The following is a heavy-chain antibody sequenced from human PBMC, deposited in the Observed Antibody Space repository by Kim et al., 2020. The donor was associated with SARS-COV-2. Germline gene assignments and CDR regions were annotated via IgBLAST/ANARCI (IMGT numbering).Heavy chain of an antibody. CDR3: AKDPFYDFWSGYYFDY. V-gene: IGHV3-23*01. D-gene: IGHD3-3*01. Sequence: SVEGRFTISRDNSKNTLYQQMNSLRAEDTAVYYCAKDPFYDFWSGYYFDYWGQGTLVTVSS. J-gene: IGHJ4*02.